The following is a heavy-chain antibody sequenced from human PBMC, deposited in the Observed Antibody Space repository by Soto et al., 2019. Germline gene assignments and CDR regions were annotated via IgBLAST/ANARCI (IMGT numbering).Heavy chain of an antibody. CDR1: GDSVSSNSAA. CDR3: ARDRGHRTPEPYYYYGMDV. CDR2: TYYRSKWYN. J-gene: IGHJ6*02. V-gene: IGHV6-1*01. D-gene: IGHD3-10*01. Sequence: QSQTLSLTCAISGDSVSSNSAAWNWIRQSPSRGLEWLGRTYYRSKWYNDYAVSVKSRITINPDTSKNQFSLQLNSVTPEDTAVYYCARDRGHRTPEPYYYYGMDVWGQGTTVTVSS.